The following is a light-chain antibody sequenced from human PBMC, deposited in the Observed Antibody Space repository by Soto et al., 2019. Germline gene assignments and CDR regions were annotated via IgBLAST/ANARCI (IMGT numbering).Light chain of an antibody. CDR2: GAS. V-gene: IGKV3-20*01. CDR1: QSVSNNY. CDR3: QQYGSSGT. Sequence: EIVWTQSPGPLSLSPGERATPSGPASQSVSNNYLAWYQQKPGQAPRLLIYGASNRAAGIPDRFSGSGSGTDFTLTISRLEPEDFAVYYCQQYGSSGTFGQGTKVDIK. J-gene: IGKJ1*01.